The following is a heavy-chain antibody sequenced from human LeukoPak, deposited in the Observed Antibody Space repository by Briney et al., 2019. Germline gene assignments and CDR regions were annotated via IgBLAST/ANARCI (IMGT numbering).Heavy chain of an antibody. Sequence: GGSLRLSCAASGFTFSSYAMSWVRQAPGKGLEWVSAIGGSGGSTYYADSVKGRFTISRDNSKNTLYLQMNSLRAEDTAVYYCARAYDSSGYTETHFDYWGQGTLVTVSS. D-gene: IGHD3-22*01. CDR2: IGGSGGST. V-gene: IGHV3-23*01. J-gene: IGHJ4*02. CDR3: ARAYDSSGYTETHFDY. CDR1: GFTFSSYA.